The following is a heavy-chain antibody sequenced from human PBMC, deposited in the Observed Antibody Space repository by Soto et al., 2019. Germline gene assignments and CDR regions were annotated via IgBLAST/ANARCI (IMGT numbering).Heavy chain of an antibody. D-gene: IGHD3-10*01. CDR3: VRQGIGFLHGVVDV. CDR2: VYDTWST. V-gene: IGHV4-59*08. Sequence: QVQVQQSGPGLVTPSETLSLTCTVSSGPSKSHNWGWIRQPPGRGLEWIGYVYDTWSTSYNPSLKSRVTVSADTSTNRISLTLRFVTAADTAVYYCVRQGIGFLHGVVDVWGQGTTVIVSS. CDR1: SGPSKSHN. J-gene: IGHJ6*01.